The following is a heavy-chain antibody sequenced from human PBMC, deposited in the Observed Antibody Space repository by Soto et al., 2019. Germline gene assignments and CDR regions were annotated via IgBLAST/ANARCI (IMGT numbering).Heavy chain of an antibody. Sequence: PSQTLSLTCAISGDSVSSNSAAWNWIRQSPSRGLEWLGRTYYRSRWYNDYAVSVKSRITVNPDTSKNQFSLHLNSVTPEDTAVYYFAGSTSLQWYYMYVWDKGTTVTVSS. CDR3: AGSTSLQWYYMYV. V-gene: IGHV6-1*01. CDR1: GDSVSSNSAA. CDR2: TYYRSRWYN. J-gene: IGHJ6*03. D-gene: IGHD1-26*01.